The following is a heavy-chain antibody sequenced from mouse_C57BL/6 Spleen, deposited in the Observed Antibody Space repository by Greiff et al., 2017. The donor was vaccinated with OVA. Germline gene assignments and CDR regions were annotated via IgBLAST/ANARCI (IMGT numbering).Heavy chain of an antibody. V-gene: IGHV5-9-1*02. CDR2: ISSGGDYI. Sequence: EVKVVESGEGLVKPGGSLKLSCAASGFTFSSYAMSWVRQTPEKRLEWVAYISSGGDYIYYADTVKGRFTISRDNARNTLYLQMSSLKSEDTAMYYCTRGITTVVATGDYYFDYWGQGTTLTVSS. D-gene: IGHD1-1*01. J-gene: IGHJ2*01. CDR1: GFTFSSYA. CDR3: TRGITTVVATGDYYFDY.